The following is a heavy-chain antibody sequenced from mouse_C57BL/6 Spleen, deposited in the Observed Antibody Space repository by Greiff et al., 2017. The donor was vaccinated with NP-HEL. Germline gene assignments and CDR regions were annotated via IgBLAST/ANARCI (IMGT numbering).Heavy chain of an antibody. CDR1: GFTFSSYG. D-gene: IGHD4-1*01. Sequence: VQLQQSGGDLVKPGGSLKLSCAASGFTFSSYGMSWVRQTPDKRLEWVATISSGGSYTYYPDSVKGRFTISRDNAKNTLYLQMSSLKSEDTAMYYCARQLTGTWYFDVWGTGTTVTVSS. CDR3: ARQLTGTWYFDV. CDR2: ISSGGSYT. V-gene: IGHV5-6*01. J-gene: IGHJ1*03.